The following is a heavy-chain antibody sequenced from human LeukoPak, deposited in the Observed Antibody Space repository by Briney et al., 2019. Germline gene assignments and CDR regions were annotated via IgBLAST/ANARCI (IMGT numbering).Heavy chain of an antibody. D-gene: IGHD3-22*01. CDR2: IKQDGSEK. CDR1: GFTFSSYW. V-gene: IGHV3-7*01. Sequence: GGSLRLSCAASGFTFSSYWMSWVRQAPGKGLEWVANIKQDGSEKYYVDSVKGRFTISRGNAKNSLYLQMNSLRAEDTAVYYCARDLPRYYYDSSGLDYWGQGTLVTVSS. CDR3: ARDLPRYYYDSSGLDY. J-gene: IGHJ4*02.